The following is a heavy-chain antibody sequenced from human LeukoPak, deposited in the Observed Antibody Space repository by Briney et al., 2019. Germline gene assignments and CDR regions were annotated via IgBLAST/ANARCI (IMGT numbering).Heavy chain of an antibody. CDR2: ISGSGGST. J-gene: IGHJ4*02. CDR3: AKDRDFTIFGVVRTKGIDY. CDR1: GFTFSSYA. V-gene: IGHV3-23*01. D-gene: IGHD3-3*01. Sequence: GGSLRLSCAASGFTFSSYAMSWVRQAPGKGLEWVSAISGSGGSTYYADSVKGRFTISRDNSKDTLYLQMNSLRAEDTAVYYCAKDRDFTIFGVVRTKGIDYWGQGTLVTVSS.